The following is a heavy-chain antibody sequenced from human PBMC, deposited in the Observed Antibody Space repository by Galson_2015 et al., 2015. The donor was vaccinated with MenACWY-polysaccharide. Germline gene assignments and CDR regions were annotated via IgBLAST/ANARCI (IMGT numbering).Heavy chain of an antibody. CDR2: MSGRRGYT. J-gene: IGHJ4*02. Sequence: SLRLSCAASGFDFSSYAMRWVRQAPGKGLEWVSTMSGRRGYTYYADSVKGRFTISRDNSKNTLYLQMNNLRADDTAIYSCATHQEGVDCRWYEGWGQRTLVPVSS. D-gene: IGHD2-15*01. CDR1: GFDFSSYA. CDR3: ATHQEGVDCRWYEG. V-gene: IGHV3-23*01.